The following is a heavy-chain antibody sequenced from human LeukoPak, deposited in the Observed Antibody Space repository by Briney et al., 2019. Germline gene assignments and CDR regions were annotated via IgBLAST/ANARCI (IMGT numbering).Heavy chain of an antibody. V-gene: IGHV3-30-3*02. Sequence: GGSLRLSCAASGFTFSSYAMHWVRQAAGKGLEWVAVTSSDGNIKYYADSVKGRFTISRDNSKNTLYLQMNSLRAEDTAVYYCAKDCSTTSCYLFDCWGQGTLVTVSS. CDR3: AKDCSTTSCYLFDC. D-gene: IGHD2-2*01. J-gene: IGHJ4*02. CDR2: TSSDGNIK. CDR1: GFTFSSYA.